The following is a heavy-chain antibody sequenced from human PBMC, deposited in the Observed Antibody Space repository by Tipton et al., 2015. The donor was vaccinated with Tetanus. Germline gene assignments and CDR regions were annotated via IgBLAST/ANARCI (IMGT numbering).Heavy chain of an antibody. J-gene: IGHJ4*02. V-gene: IGHV4-30-4*01. D-gene: IGHD3-3*01. Sequence: TLSLTCTVSGGSINSGDYYWSWIRQSPGKGLEWIGYIYYSGNTHYNPSLKSRIAISIDLSKNQFSLNLNSVTAADTAVYYCARANYDFSKKGPFDSWGQGSLVIVSS. CDR2: IYYSGNT. CDR3: ARANYDFSKKGPFDS. CDR1: GGSINSGDYY.